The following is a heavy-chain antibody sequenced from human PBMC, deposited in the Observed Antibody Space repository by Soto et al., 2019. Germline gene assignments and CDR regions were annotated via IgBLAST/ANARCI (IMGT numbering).Heavy chain of an antibody. CDR1: GYTFTRYD. J-gene: IGHJ1*01. V-gene: IGHV1-8*01. D-gene: IGHD3-22*01. Sequence: GASVKVSCKASGYTFTRYDINWVRQATGQGLEWMGWMNPNSGNTGYAQKFQGRVTMTRNTSISTAYMELSSLRSEDTAVYYCARGYYVRQKKYFQHWGQGTLVTVSS. CDR3: ARGYYVRQKKYFQH. CDR2: MNPNSGNT.